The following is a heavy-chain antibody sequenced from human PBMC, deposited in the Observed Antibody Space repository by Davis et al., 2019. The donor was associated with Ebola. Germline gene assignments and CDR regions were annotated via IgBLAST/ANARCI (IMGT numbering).Heavy chain of an antibody. D-gene: IGHD3-22*01. V-gene: IGHV4-4*02. CDR1: GDSISSRNW. CDR3: ARGPMILVALDY. CDR2: IYHSGST. J-gene: IGHJ4*02. Sequence: PSEPLSSTFAVPGDSISSRNWWGWVRQPPGKGLEWIVEIYHSGSTKYNPSLKRRVTMSVDKSKNQFSLKLSSVTAADTAGYYCARGPMILVALDYRAQGTLVTVSS.